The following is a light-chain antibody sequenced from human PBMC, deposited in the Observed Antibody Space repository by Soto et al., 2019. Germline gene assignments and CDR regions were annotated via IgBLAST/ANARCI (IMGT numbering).Light chain of an antibody. CDR1: SSDVGGYIW. J-gene: IGLJ1*01. V-gene: IGLV2-14*01. Sequence: QSVLTQPASLSGSPGQSIAISCTGTSSDVGGYIWVSWYQHHPGKAPKLVIYDVYQRPSGVSSRFSGSTSGNTAFLTISGLQTEDEADYYCVSYTSRSTYVFGSGTKLTVL. CDR3: VSYTSRSTYV. CDR2: DVY.